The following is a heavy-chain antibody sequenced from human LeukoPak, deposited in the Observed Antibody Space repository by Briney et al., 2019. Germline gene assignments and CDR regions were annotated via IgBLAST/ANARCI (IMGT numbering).Heavy chain of an antibody. CDR2: ISGSGGST. V-gene: IGHV3-23*01. D-gene: IGHD6-19*01. J-gene: IGHJ4*02. CDR1: GFTFSSYA. CDR3: ARAYSSGWYGDYYFDY. Sequence: GGSLRLSCAASGFTFSSYAMSWVRQAPGKGLEWVSAISGSGGSTYYADSVKGRFTISRDNSKNTLYLQMNSLRAEDTAVYYCARAYSSGWYGDYYFDYWGQGTLVTVSS.